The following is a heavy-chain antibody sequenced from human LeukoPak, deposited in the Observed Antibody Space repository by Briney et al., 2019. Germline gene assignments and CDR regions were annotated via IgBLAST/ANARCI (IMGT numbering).Heavy chain of an antibody. Sequence: PSETLSLTCPVSGDSITSGYYWGWIRQPPGKGLEWIGSIHHSGSTYYNPSLKSRVTKSVDTSKNQFSLKLSSVTAADTAVYYCARVRSVAQGGAFDIWGQGTMVTVSS. J-gene: IGHJ3*02. CDR3: ARVRSVAQGGAFDI. D-gene: IGHD6-6*01. CDR1: GDSITSGYY. V-gene: IGHV4-38-2*02. CDR2: IHHSGST.